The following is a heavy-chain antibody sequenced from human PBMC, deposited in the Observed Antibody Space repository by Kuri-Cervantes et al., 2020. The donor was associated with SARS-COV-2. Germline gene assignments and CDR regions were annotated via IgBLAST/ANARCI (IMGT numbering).Heavy chain of an antibody. CDR3: ARGGSNYYGMDV. Sequence: GESLKISCAASGFTFSSYRMNWVRQAPGKGLEWVSSISSSSSYIYYADSVKGRFTISRDNAKNSLYLQMNSLRAEDTAVYYCARGGSNYYGMDVWGQGTTVTVSS. CDR2: ISSSSSYI. D-gene: IGHD4-11*01. J-gene: IGHJ6*02. V-gene: IGHV3-21*01. CDR1: GFTFSSYR.